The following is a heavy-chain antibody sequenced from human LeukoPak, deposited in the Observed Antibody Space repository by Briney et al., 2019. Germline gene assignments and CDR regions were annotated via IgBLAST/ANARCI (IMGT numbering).Heavy chain of an antibody. J-gene: IGHJ3*02. CDR1: GGSFSGYY. D-gene: IGHD5-24*01. CDR2: INHSGST. CDR3: ARAPRWLQPRAFDI. V-gene: IGHV4-34*01. Sequence: SETLSLTCAVYGGSFSGYYWSWLRQPPGKGLEWIGEINHSGSTNYNPSLKSRVTISVDTSKNQFSLKLSSVTAAGTAVYYCARAPRWLQPRAFDIWGQGTMVTVSS.